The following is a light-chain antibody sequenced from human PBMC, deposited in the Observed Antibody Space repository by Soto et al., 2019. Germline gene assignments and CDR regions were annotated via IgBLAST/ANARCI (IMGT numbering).Light chain of an antibody. J-gene: IGKJ1*01. CDR2: QTS. CDR3: HQRQSWPRT. V-gene: IGKV3-11*01. CDR1: QYINTR. Sequence: EIVLTQYPATLSSFPGERVTLSCRASQYINTRLAWYQHRPGQAPRLLIYQTSLRAAGIPARFSASGSGTDFTLTISDVQPEDFALYYCHQRQSWPRTFGQGTRWLS.